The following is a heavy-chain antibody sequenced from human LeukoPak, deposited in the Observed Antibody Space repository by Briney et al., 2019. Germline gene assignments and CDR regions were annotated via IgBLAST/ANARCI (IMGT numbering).Heavy chain of an antibody. J-gene: IGHJ4*02. CDR1: GFTFSSYG. D-gene: IGHD6-13*01. CDR2: ISGSGGST. Sequence: GGSLRLSCAASGFTFSSYGMSWVRQAPGKGLEWVSAISGSGGSTYYADSVRGRFTISRDNSKNTLYLQMNSLRAEDTAVYYCARDQGAAGFDYWGQGTLVTVSS. CDR3: ARDQGAAGFDY. V-gene: IGHV3-23*01.